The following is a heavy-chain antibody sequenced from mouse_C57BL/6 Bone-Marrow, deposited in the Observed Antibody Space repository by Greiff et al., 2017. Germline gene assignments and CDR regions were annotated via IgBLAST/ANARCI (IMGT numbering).Heavy chain of an antibody. Sequence: VQLQQSGAELVRPGASVTLSCKASGYTFTDYEMHWVKQPPVHGLEWIGAIDPETGGTAYNQTFKGKAILTADKSSSTAYMELRSLTSEDSAVDYCTRRYYEYDVGFAYWGQGTLVTVSA. CDR3: TRRYYEYDVGFAY. J-gene: IGHJ3*01. CDR1: GYTFTDYE. CDR2: IDPETGGT. D-gene: IGHD2-4*01. V-gene: IGHV1-15*01.